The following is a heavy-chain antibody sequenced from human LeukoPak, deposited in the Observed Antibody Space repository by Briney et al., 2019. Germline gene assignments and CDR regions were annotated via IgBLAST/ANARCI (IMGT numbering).Heavy chain of an antibody. D-gene: IGHD2-8*02. CDR3: ARGGVFPRQFDP. V-gene: IGHV4-30-4*01. Sequence: PSETLSLTCTVSGGSISSGDYYWSWIRQPPGKGLECIGYIYDSGSTYYNPSLKSRVTISVDTSKNQFSLKLSSVTAADTAVYYCARGGVFPRQFDPWGQGTLVTVSS. CDR1: GGSISSGDYY. CDR2: IYDSGST. J-gene: IGHJ5*02.